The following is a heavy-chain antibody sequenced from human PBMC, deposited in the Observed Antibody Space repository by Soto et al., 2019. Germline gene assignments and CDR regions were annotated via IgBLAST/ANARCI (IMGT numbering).Heavy chain of an antibody. J-gene: IGHJ4*02. D-gene: IGHD1-26*01. Sequence: PGGSLRLSCAASGFTFSSYGMHWVRQAPGKGLEWVAVISYDGSNKYYADSVKGRFTISRDNSKNTLYLQMNSLRAEDTAVYYCAKSLAPIVGATYFDYWGQGTLVTVSS. CDR3: AKSLAPIVGATYFDY. V-gene: IGHV3-30*18. CDR2: ISYDGSNK. CDR1: GFTFSSYG.